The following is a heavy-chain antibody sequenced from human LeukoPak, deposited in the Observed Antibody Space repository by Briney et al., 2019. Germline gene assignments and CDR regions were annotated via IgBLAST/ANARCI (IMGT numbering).Heavy chain of an antibody. Sequence: PSETLSLTCTVSDGSISTYYWSWIRQPPGKGLEWIGYIYHSGSASYNPSLKSRVTISVDTSKSQFYLNVNSVTAADTAVYYCVRDNWQQVDRKWYYYGLDVWGQGTTVTVSS. CDR1: DGSISTYY. V-gene: IGHV4-59*01. J-gene: IGHJ6*02. D-gene: IGHD1-14*01. CDR2: IYHSGSA. CDR3: VRDNWQQVDRKWYYYGLDV.